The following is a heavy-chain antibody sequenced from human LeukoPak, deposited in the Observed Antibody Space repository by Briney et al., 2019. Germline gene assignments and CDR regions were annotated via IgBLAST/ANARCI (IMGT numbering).Heavy chain of an antibody. Sequence: GGSLRLSCAASEFSISTYSMNWVRQAPGEGLEWVSSISSSSKYIYYADSFKGRFTISRDNAKNSLYLQMTSLRADDTAVYYCARVWSPPYTSTWPDYFDAWGQGVLVTVSS. CDR3: ARVWSPPYTSTWPDYFDA. V-gene: IGHV3-21*01. D-gene: IGHD6-13*01. CDR2: ISSSSKYI. CDR1: EFSISTYS. J-gene: IGHJ4*02.